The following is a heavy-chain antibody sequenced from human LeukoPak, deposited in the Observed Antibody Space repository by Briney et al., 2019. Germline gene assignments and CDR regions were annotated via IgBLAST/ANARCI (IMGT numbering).Heavy chain of an antibody. D-gene: IGHD2-2*01. Sequence: SETLSLTCTVSGGSISSYYWSWIRQPAGKGLEWIGRIYTSGSTNYNPSLKSRVTVSVDTSKNQFSLKLSSVTAADTAVYYCAGGQLPAAIVYWGQGTLVTVSS. CDR3: AGGQLPAAIVY. CDR1: GGSISSYY. J-gene: IGHJ4*02. CDR2: IYTSGST. V-gene: IGHV4-4*07.